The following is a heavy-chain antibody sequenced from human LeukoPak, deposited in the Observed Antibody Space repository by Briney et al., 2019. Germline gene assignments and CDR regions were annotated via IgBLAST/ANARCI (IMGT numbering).Heavy chain of an antibody. Sequence: SETLSLTCTVSGGSISSGSYYWSWIRQPAGKGLEWIGRIYTSGSTNYNPSLKSRVTISVDTSKNQFSLKLSSATAADTAVYYCARDPQTGIAVADAGGYFDYWGQGTLVTVSS. V-gene: IGHV4-61*02. J-gene: IGHJ4*02. CDR1: GGSISSGSYY. CDR2: IYTSGST. CDR3: ARDPQTGIAVADAGGYFDY. D-gene: IGHD6-19*01.